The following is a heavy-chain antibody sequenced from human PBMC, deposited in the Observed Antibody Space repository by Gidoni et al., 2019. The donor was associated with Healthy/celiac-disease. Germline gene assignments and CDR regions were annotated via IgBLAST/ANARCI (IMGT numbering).Heavy chain of an antibody. CDR3: AKAGYSSGWHGRDDAFDI. D-gene: IGHD6-19*01. V-gene: IGHV3-23*01. J-gene: IGHJ3*02. Sequence: EVQLLESGGGLVQPGGSLRLSCSASGFTFRSYALSWVRQAPGKGLEWVSAIRGSGGSTYYADSVKGRFTISRDNSKNTLYLQMNSLRAEDTAVYYCAKAGYSSGWHGRDDAFDIWGQGTMVTVSS. CDR2: IRGSGGST. CDR1: GFTFRSYA.